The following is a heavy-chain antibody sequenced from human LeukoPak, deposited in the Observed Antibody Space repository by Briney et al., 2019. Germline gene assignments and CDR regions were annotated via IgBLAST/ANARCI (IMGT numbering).Heavy chain of an antibody. Sequence: QPGRSLRLSCAASGFTFSSYAMHWARQAPGKGLEWVAVISYDGSNKYYADSVKGRFTISRDNSKNTLYLQMNSLRAEDTAVYYCAKEGTDYGGDYWYFDLWGRGTLVTVSS. CDR3: AKEGTDYGGDYWYFDL. CDR2: ISYDGSNK. CDR1: GFTFSSYA. V-gene: IGHV3-30-3*01. D-gene: IGHD4-23*01. J-gene: IGHJ2*01.